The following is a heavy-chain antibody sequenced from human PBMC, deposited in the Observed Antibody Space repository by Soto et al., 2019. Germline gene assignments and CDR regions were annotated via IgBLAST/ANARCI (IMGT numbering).Heavy chain of an antibody. D-gene: IGHD2-15*01. J-gene: IGHJ4*02. CDR3: AIRGCSGGSCEEFDY. CDR1: GGSISSYY. Sequence: QVQLQESGPGLVKPSEPLSLTCTVSGGSISSYYWSWIRQPPGKGLEWIGYIYYSGSTNYNPSLKTRATILVDTSKKPCALKLSSVTAADTAVDYCAIRGCSGGSCEEFDYWGQGTLVTVSS. CDR2: IYYSGST. V-gene: IGHV4-59*01.